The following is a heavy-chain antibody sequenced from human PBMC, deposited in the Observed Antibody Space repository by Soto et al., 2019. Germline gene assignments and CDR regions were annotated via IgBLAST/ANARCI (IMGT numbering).Heavy chain of an antibody. J-gene: IGHJ3*02. CDR3: AKPYYDILTGYYFDAFDI. CDR1: GFTFSSYG. V-gene: IGHV3-30*18. Sequence: GGSLRLSCAASGFTFSSYGMHWVRQAPGKGLEWVAVISYDGSNKYYADSVKGRFTISRDNSKNTLYLQMNSLRAEDTAVYYCAKPYYDILTGYYFDAFDIWGQGTMVTVSS. D-gene: IGHD3-9*01. CDR2: ISYDGSNK.